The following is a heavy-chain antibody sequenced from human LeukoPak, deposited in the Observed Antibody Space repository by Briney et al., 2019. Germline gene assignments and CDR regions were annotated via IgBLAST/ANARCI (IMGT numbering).Heavy chain of an antibody. CDR1: GGSISSSSYY. D-gene: IGHD3-3*01. V-gene: IGHV4-39*01. CDR3: ARHISNTVFGVVPTNYMDV. J-gene: IGHJ6*03. Sequence: SETMSLTCTVSGGSISSSSYYWGWIRQPPGKGLEWIGSIYYSGSTYYNPSLKSRVTISVDTSKNQFSLKLSSVTAADTAVYYCARHISNTVFGVVPTNYMDVWGKGTTVTVSS. CDR2: IYYSGST.